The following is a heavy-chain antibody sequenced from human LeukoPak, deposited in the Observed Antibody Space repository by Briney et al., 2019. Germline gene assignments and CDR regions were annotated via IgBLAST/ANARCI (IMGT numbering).Heavy chain of an antibody. Sequence: PSETLSLTCTVSGGSISGSSYYWGWIRQPPGKGLEWIGSIYYSGSTYYNPSLKSRVTISVDTSKNQFSLKLSSVTAADTAVYYCASTYDILTGYTPHDAFDIWGQGTMVTVSS. CDR1: GGSISGSSYY. V-gene: IGHV4-39*07. CDR3: ASTYDILTGYTPHDAFDI. D-gene: IGHD3-9*01. J-gene: IGHJ3*02. CDR2: IYYSGST.